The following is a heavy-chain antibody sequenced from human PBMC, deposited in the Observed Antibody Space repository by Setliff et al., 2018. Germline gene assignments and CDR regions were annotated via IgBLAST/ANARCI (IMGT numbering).Heavy chain of an antibody. CDR1: GGTFSNYA. CDR2: IIPILGIA. CDR3: ASNSAHYGDSSPFDY. J-gene: IGHJ4*03. V-gene: IGHV1-69*10. Sequence: GASVKVSCKASGGTFSNYAISWVRQAPGQGLEWMGVIIPILGIANYAQKFQGRVTITADKSTSTAYMELSSLRSEDTAVYYCASNSAHYGDSSPFDYWGQGTMVTVSS. D-gene: IGHD4-17*01.